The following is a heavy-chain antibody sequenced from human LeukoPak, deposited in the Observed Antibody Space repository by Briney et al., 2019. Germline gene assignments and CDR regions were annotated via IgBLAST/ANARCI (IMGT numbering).Heavy chain of an antibody. CDR1: GGSINSDY. J-gene: IGHJ3*02. Sequence: SETLSLTCSVSGGSINSDYWNWIRQPPGKGLEWIGYIYHSGSTNYNPSLKSRVTISIDKSKKQFSLKLISVTAADTAIYYCARVGGMTTINNAAFDIWGQGTMVTVSS. CDR3: ARVGGMTTINNAAFDI. CDR2: IYHSGST. D-gene: IGHD4-4*01. V-gene: IGHV4-59*01.